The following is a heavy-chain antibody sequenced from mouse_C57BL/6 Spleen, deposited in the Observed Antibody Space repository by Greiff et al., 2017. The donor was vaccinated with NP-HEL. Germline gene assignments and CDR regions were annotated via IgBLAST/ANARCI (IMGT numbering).Heavy chain of an antibody. V-gene: IGHV1-61*01. Sequence: VQLQQPGAELVRPGSSVKLSCKASGYTFTSYWMDWVKQRPGQGLEWIGNIYPSDSETHYNQKFKDKATLTVDKSSSTAYMQLSSLTSEDSAVYYCARNYGSSYRDYWGQGTTLTVSS. CDR2: IYPSDSET. CDR1: GYTFTSYW. D-gene: IGHD1-1*01. CDR3: ARNYGSSYRDY. J-gene: IGHJ2*01.